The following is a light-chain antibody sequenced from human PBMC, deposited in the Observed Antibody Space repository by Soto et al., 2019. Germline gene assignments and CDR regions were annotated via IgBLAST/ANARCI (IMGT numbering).Light chain of an antibody. Sequence: QAVVTQEPSLTVSPGGTVTHTCGSSTGSVTSGLYPSWFQQRPGQAPRTLIYDTSNKHSWTPARFSGSLLGGKAALTLSGAQAEDEADYYCLLSYNGVRVFGGGTKLTVL. V-gene: IGLV7-46*01. CDR3: LLSYNGVRV. CDR2: DTS. CDR1: TGSVTSGLY. J-gene: IGLJ3*02.